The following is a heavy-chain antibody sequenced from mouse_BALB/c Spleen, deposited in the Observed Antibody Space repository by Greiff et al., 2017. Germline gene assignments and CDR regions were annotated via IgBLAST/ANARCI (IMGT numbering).Heavy chain of an antibody. J-gene: IGHJ4*01. CDR3: ARWLLRYYAMDY. D-gene: IGHD2-3*01. Sequence: EVQLVESGPGLVKPSQSLSLTCTVTGYSITSDYAWTWIRQFPGNKLEWMGYISYSGSTSYNPSLKSRISITRDTSKNQFFLQLNSVTTEDTATYYCARWLLRYYAMDYWGQGTSVTVSS. CDR2: ISYSGST. CDR1: GYSITSDYA. V-gene: IGHV3-2*02.